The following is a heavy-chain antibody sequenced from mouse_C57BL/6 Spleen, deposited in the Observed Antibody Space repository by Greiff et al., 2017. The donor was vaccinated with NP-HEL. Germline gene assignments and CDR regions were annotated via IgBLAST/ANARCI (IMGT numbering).Heavy chain of an antibody. V-gene: IGHV1-69*01. CDR3: ATAVVAPYDY. D-gene: IGHD1-1*01. CDR2: IDPSDSYT. J-gene: IGHJ2*01. Sequence: QVQLPQPGAELVMPGASVKLSCKASGYTFTSYWMHWVKQRPGQGLEWIGEIDPSDSYTNYNQKFKGKSTLTVDKSSSTAYMQLSSLTSEDAAVYYGATAVVAPYDYWGKGTTRTVAS. CDR1: GYTFTSYW.